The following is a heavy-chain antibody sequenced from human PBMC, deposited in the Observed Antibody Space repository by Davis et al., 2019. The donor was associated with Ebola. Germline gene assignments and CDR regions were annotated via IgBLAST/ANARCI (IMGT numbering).Heavy chain of an antibody. V-gene: IGHV3-48*02. CDR2: ISSSSTI. Sequence: GSLKISCAASGFTFSSYSMNWVRQAPGKGLEWVSYISSSSTIYYADSVKGRFTISRDNAKNSLYLQMNSLRDEDTAVYYCALGPAEYYYGMDVWGKGTTVTVSS. D-gene: IGHD1-14*01. CDR1: GFTFSSYS. CDR3: ALGPAEYYYGMDV. J-gene: IGHJ6*04.